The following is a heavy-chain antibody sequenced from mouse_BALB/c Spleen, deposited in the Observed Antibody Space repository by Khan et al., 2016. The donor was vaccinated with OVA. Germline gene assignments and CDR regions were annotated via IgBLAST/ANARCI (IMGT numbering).Heavy chain of an antibody. J-gene: IGHJ3*01. CDR3: ARSGYFAWFAY. CDR2: IDPENGET. Sequence: VRLQQSGAELVRPGALVKLSCKATGFNIKDYYLHWVKQRPEQGLEWIGWIDPENGETVYDPKFQDKASITADTSSNTAYLQFSSLTSEDTAVSYCARSGYFAWFAYWGQGTLVTVSA. CDR1: GFNIKDYY. V-gene: IGHV14-1*02.